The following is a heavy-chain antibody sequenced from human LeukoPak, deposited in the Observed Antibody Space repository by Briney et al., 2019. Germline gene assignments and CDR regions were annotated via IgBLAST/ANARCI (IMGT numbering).Heavy chain of an antibody. CDR2: VYHSGIT. J-gene: IGHJ4*02. V-gene: IGHV4-39*07. CDR1: GGSITNTNYY. Sequence: SETLSLTCTVSGGSITNTNYYWAWIRQPPGEGLEWIGSVYHSGITYYTPSLKSRVSISVDTSKNQFSLKVTSVTAADTAVYYCAREWQYQFDYWGQGSLVTVSS. D-gene: IGHD4-11*01. CDR3: AREWQYQFDY.